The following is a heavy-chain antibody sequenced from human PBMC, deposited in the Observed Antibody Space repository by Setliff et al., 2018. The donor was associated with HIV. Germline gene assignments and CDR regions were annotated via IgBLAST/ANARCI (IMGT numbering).Heavy chain of an antibody. J-gene: IGHJ5*02. V-gene: IGHV3-7*03. Sequence: GGSLRLSCAASGFTFSNYWMDWVRQAPGKGLEWVATIKQDGSEIYYMDSVKGRFTISRDNARTSLYLEMSSLRAEDTAVYLCANLWEVGAWGQGTLVTVSS. D-gene: IGHD1-26*01. CDR1: GFTFSNYW. CDR3: ANLWEVGA. CDR2: IKQDGSEI.